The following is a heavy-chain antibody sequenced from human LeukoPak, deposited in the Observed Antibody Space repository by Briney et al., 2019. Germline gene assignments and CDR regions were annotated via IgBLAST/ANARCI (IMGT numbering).Heavy chain of an antibody. V-gene: IGHV3-33*08. D-gene: IGHD6-6*01. J-gene: IGHJ4*02. CDR2: IWYDGSNK. CDR3: ARDKYSSSSYYFDY. Sequence: PGGSLRLSCAASGFTFTSHAMSWVRQAPGKGLEWVAVIWYDGSNKYYADSVKGRFTISRDNSKNTLYLQMNSLRAEDTAVYYCARDKYSSSSYYFDYWGQGTLVTVSS. CDR1: GFTFTSHA.